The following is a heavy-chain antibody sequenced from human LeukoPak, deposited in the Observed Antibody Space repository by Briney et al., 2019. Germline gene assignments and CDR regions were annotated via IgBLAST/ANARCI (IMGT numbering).Heavy chain of an antibody. J-gene: IGHJ1*01. V-gene: IGHV1-69*06. Sequence: ASVKVSCKASGYTFTGYYIHWVRQAPGQGLEWMGGIIPIFGTANYAQKFQGRVTITADKSTSTAYMELSSLRSEDTAVYYCASPYSSGWSISRYGFQHWGQGTLVTVSS. CDR3: ASPYSSGWSISRYGFQH. D-gene: IGHD6-19*01. CDR1: GYTFTGYY. CDR2: IIPIFGTA.